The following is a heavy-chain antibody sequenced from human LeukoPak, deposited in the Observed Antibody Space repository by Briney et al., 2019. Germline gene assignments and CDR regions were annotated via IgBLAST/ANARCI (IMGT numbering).Heavy chain of an antibody. V-gene: IGHV4-34*01. CDR1: GGSFSGYY. CDR3: ARENPCRTSICYGMDV. J-gene: IGHJ6*02. CDR2: INHSGST. D-gene: IGHD2-21*01. Sequence: PSETLSLTCAVYGGSFSGYYWSWIRQPPGKGLEWIGEINHSGSTNYNPSLKSRVTISVDTSKNQFSLKLSSVTAADTAVYYCARENPCRTSICYGMDVWGQGTTVTVSS.